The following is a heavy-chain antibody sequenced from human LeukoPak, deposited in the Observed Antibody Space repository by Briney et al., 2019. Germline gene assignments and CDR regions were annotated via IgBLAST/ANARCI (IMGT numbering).Heavy chain of an antibody. CDR2: INTNTGNP. CDR1: GYTFTSYG. D-gene: IGHD2-2*01. Sequence: ASVKVSCKASGYTFTSYGISWVRQAPGQGLEWMGWINTNTGNPTYAQGFTGRFVFSLDTSVSTAYLQISSLKAEDTAVYYCARGGIVVVLDEIWFDPWGQGTLVTVSS. V-gene: IGHV7-4-1*02. CDR3: ARGGIVVVLDEIWFDP. J-gene: IGHJ5*02.